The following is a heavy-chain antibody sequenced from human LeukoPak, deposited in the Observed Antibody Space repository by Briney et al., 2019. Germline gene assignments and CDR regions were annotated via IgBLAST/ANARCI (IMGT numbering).Heavy chain of an antibody. Sequence: GGSLRLSCVVSGFTFSNYAMSWVRQAPGKGLEWVSGISGSGGSTYYADSVKGRFTISRDNSKNTLYLQMNSLRAEDTAVYYCAKDSEGCRSTSGGPGYWGQGTLVTASS. V-gene: IGHV3-23*01. D-gene: IGHD2-2*01. CDR2: ISGSGGST. CDR3: AKDSEGCRSTSGGPGY. J-gene: IGHJ4*02. CDR1: GFTFSNYA.